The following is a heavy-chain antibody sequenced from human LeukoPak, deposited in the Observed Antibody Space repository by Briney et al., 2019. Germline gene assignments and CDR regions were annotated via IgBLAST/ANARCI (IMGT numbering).Heavy chain of an antibody. Sequence: GGSLRLSCAASGFNFRSSSMHWVRQAPGKGLVWVSRINSGGSSTSYADSVKGRFTISRDNAKNTLYLQMNSLRAEDTAVYYCARGLNFALDYWGQGTLVTVSS. J-gene: IGHJ4*02. CDR2: INSGGSST. CDR3: ARGLNFALDY. V-gene: IGHV3-74*01. CDR1: GFNFRSSS.